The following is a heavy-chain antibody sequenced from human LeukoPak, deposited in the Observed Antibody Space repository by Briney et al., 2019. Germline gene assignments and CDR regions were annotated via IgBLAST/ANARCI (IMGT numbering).Heavy chain of an antibody. CDR2: IYYSGST. CDR1: GGSMTNNY. CDR3: ARLRGNYFPDY. D-gene: IGHD4-11*01. J-gene: IGHJ4*02. Sequence: SETLSLTCAVSGGSMTNNYWSWIRQPPGKGLEWIGYIYYSGSTNYNPSLKSRLTISVDTSENQFSLRLSSVTAADTAVYYCARLRGNYFPDYWGQGTLVTVSS. V-gene: IGHV4-59*01.